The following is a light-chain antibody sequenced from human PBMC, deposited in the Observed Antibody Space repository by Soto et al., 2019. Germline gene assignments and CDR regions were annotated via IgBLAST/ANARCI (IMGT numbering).Light chain of an antibody. Sequence: QSVLTQPPSVAGAPGQSVRIACTGRSANIGAGYVVHWYQQLPGAAPKLLIFSDNNRPSGVPDRFSGSKSGTSASLAITGLRAEDEADYYCQSYDNNSDCVFGTGTKVTVL. CDR3: QSYDNNSDCV. CDR1: SANIGAGYV. CDR2: SDN. V-gene: IGLV1-40*01. J-gene: IGLJ1*01.